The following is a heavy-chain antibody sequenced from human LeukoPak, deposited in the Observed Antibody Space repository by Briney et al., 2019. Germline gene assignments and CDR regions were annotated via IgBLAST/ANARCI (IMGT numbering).Heavy chain of an antibody. D-gene: IGHD3-16*01. CDR2: IISSSDYI. CDR3: AKEPGEGGSAFDY. CDR1: GFTFSSYN. V-gene: IGHV3-21*01. Sequence: GGSLRLSCAASGFTFSSYNMHWVRQAPGKGLEWVSSIISSSDYIYYADSVKGRFTISRDNSKKTVYLQMSSLTIEDTAVYYCAKEPGEGGSAFDYWGQGTLVTVYS. J-gene: IGHJ4*02.